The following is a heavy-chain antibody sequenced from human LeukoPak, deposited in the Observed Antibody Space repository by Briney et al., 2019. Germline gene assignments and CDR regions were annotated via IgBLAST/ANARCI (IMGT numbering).Heavy chain of an antibody. CDR1: GGSISSGGYY. D-gene: IGHD3-10*01. V-gene: IGHV4-31*03. Sequence: NPSETLSLTRTVSGGSISSGGYYWSWIRQHPGKGLEWIGYIYYSGSTYYNPSLKSRVTISVDTSKNQFSLKLSSVTAADTAVYYCARGHWRDGSGSYWDWGQGTLVTVSS. CDR2: IYYSGST. J-gene: IGHJ4*02. CDR3: ARGHWRDGSGSYWD.